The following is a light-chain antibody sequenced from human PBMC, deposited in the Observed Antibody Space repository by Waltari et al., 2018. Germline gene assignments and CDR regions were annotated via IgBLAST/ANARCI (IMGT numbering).Light chain of an antibody. J-gene: IGKJ4*01. Sequence: ETVLTQSPATLSLSQGERANISCRASEDVSSYLAWYQHKHGQAPRLLIYDASNRATGIPTRFSGSGSGTDFTLTISSLDPEDFALYYCQQRRNWPPLTFGGGTKVE. CDR3: QQRRNWPPLT. CDR1: EDVSSY. CDR2: DAS. V-gene: IGKV3-11*01.